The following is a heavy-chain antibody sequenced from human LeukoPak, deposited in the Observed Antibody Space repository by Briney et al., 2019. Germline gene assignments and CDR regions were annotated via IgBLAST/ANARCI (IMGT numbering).Heavy chain of an antibody. V-gene: IGHV1-58*01. Sequence: SVKVSCKASGFTFTSSAVQWVRQARGQRLEWIGWIVVGSGNTNYAQKFQERVTITRDMSTSTAYVELSSLRSEDTAVYYCAAVGYSSGWYLYAFDIWGQGTMVTVSS. J-gene: IGHJ3*02. CDR1: GFTFTSSA. CDR2: IVVGSGNT. CDR3: AAVGYSSGWYLYAFDI. D-gene: IGHD6-19*01.